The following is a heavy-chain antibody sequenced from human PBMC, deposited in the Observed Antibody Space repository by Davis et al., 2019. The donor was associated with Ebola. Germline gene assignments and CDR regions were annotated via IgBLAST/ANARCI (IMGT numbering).Heavy chain of an antibody. Sequence: PSETLSLTCLVSGGSISSSNWWSWVRQPPGEGLEWIGEVYHSGSTNYNPSLKSRVTISVDKSKKQLSLNLSSVTAADTAVYYCAAIYGWAFGYYYLDVWGRGTTVTVSS. CDR3: AAIYGWAFGYYYLDV. CDR1: GGSISSSNW. CDR2: VYHSGST. D-gene: IGHD2-2*02. V-gene: IGHV4-4*02. J-gene: IGHJ6*03.